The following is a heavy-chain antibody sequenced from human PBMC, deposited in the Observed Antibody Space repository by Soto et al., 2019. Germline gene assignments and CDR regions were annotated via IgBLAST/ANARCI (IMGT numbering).Heavy chain of an antibody. CDR1: GFTFSGCV. CDR2: ISNTGSTV. CDR3: ASSVLVTARFDC. V-gene: IGHV3-11*01. Sequence: GSLRLSVAASGFTFSGCVMNGIRQAPGKGLEWVSYISNTGSTVYYADSVKGRFTIARDNAKNSLFLQMNSLRAEDTAVYYCASSVLVTARFDCWGQGTPFSVSS. J-gene: IGHJ4*02. D-gene: IGHD2-21*02.